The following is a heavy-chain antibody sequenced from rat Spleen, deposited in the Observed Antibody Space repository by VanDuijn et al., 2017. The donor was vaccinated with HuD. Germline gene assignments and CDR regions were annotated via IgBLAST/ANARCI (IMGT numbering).Heavy chain of an antibody. J-gene: IGHJ2*01. CDR2: LSTGGGNT. D-gene: IGHD1-9*01. Sequence: EVQLVESGGGLVQPGRSLKLSCAASGFTYSNYVMAWVRQAPTKGLEWVASLSTGGGNTYYPDSVKGRFTISRDNAKNTLYLQMDSLRSEDTATYYCARVHTMGINGYYFDYWGQGVMVTVSS. CDR3: ARVHTMGINGYYFDY. V-gene: IGHV5S13*01. CDR1: GFTYSNYV.